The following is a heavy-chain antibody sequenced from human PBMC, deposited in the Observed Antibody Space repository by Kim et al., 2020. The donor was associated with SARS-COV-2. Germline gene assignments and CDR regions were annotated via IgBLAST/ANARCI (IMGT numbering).Heavy chain of an antibody. J-gene: IGHJ4*02. CDR2: IYYSGST. D-gene: IGHD3-9*01. CDR3: ARDQILRYFDWLLPYYFDY. CDR1: GGSISSSSYY. Sequence: SETLSLTCTVSGGSISSSSYYWGWIRQPPGKGLEWLGSIYYSGSTYYNPSLKSRVTISVDTSKNQFSLKLSSVTAADTAVYYCARDQILRYFDWLLPYYFDYWGQGTLVTVSS. V-gene: IGHV4-39*07.